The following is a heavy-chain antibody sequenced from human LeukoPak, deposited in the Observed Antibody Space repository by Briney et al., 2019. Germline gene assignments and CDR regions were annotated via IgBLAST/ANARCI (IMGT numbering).Heavy chain of an antibody. V-gene: IGHV5-51*01. Sequence: PGGSLKISFQGSGCRFTSYWIGWVRPMPGKGLGWMGIIYPGDSDTRYSPSFQAQVTISADKSISPAYLQWSSLKASDTAMYYCARRYYYGSGSYWFDYWGQGTLVTVSS. CDR3: ARRYYYGSGSYWFDY. CDR2: IYPGDSDT. CDR1: GCRFTSYW. J-gene: IGHJ4*02. D-gene: IGHD3-10*01.